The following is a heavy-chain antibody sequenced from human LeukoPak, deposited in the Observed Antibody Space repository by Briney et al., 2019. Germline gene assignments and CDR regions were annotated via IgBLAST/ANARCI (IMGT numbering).Heavy chain of an antibody. CDR1: GGSISSYY. CDR2: IYYSGST. J-gene: IGHJ3*02. CDR3: ARQGTAASPPVIDI. D-gene: IGHD6-13*01. V-gene: IGHV4-59*08. Sequence: PSETLSLTCTVSGGSISSYYWSWIRQPPGRGLERIGYIYYSGSTNYNPSLKSRATIPVDTSKNQFSLKLSAVTAADTAVYYCARQGTAASPPVIDIWGQGTMVTVSS.